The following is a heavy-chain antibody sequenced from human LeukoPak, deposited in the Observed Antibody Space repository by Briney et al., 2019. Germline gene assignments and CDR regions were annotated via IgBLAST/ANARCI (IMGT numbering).Heavy chain of an antibody. CDR3: AKESSGWYGFDF. CDR2: ISSSRTYI. V-gene: IGHV3-21*01. D-gene: IGHD6-19*01. J-gene: IGHJ4*02. CDR1: GFTFSSYS. Sequence: PGGSLRLSCAASGFTFSSYSMNWVRQAPGKGLEWVSSISSSRTYINYADSVKGRFTISRDNSKNTLYLQMDSLRPEDTAVFHCAKESSGWYGFDFWGQGTLVIVSS.